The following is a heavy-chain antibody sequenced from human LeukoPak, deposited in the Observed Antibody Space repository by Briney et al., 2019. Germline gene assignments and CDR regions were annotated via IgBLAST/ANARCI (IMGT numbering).Heavy chain of an antibody. CDR1: GGSISSYY. J-gene: IGHJ6*03. D-gene: IGHD6-13*01. CDR3: ARSSGSSSWAITYYYYYYMDV. V-gene: IGHV4-59*01. Sequence: SETLSLTCTVSGGSISSYYWSWIRQPPGKGLEWIGYIYYSGSTNYNPSLKSRATISVDTSKNQFSLKLSSVTAADTAVYYCARSSGSSSWAITYYYYYYMDVWGKGTTVTISS. CDR2: IYYSGST.